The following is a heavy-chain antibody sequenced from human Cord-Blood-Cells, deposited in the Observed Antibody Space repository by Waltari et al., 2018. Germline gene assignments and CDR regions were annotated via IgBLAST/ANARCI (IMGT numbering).Heavy chain of an antibody. CDR2: ISYDGSNK. CDR3: ARDWGSYWYFDL. CDR1: GFTFCSYA. D-gene: IGHD3-16*01. J-gene: IGHJ2*01. Sequence: QVQLVESGGGVVQPGRSLRRSCAASGFTFCSYALPRVRQAPGKGLEWVAVISYDGSNKYYADSVKGRFTISRDNSKNTLYLQMNSLRAEDTAVYYCARDWGSYWYFDLWGRGTLVTVSS. V-gene: IGHV3-30-3*01.